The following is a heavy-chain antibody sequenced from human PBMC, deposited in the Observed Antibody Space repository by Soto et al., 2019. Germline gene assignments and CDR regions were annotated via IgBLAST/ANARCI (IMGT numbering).Heavy chain of an antibody. CDR3: AKDLPNLTPWTTVTTDDAFDI. CDR2: ISGSGGST. V-gene: IGHV3-23*01. J-gene: IGHJ3*02. CDR1: GFTFSSYA. Sequence: GGSLRLSCAASGFTFSSYAMSWVRQAPGKGLEWVSAISGSGGSTYYADSVKGRFTISRDNSKNTLYLQMNSLRAEDTAVYYCAKDLPNLTPWTTVTTDDAFDIWGQGTMVTVAS. D-gene: IGHD4-17*01.